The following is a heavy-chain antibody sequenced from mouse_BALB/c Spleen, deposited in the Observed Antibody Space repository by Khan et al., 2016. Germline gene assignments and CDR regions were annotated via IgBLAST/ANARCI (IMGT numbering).Heavy chain of an antibody. Sequence: QVQLQQPGAELVKPGASVKMSCKASGYTFTSYNMHWVKQTPGQGLEWIGAIYPGNGDTSYNQKFKGKATLTADKSSSTAYMQLSSLTSGDSAVYYCASGNGFAYWGQGTLVTVSA. J-gene: IGHJ3*01. V-gene: IGHV1-12*01. D-gene: IGHD2-1*01. CDR3: ASGNGFAY. CDR1: GYTFTSYN. CDR2: IYPGNGDT.